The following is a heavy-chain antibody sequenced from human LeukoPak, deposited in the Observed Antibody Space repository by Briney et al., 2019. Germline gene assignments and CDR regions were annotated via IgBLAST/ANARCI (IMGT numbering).Heavy chain of an antibody. D-gene: IGHD3-10*01. Sequence: GGSLRLSCAASGVTFSSYDMHWVRQATGKGLEWVSAIGTAGDTYYPGSVKGRFTISRENAKNSLYLQMNSLRAGDTAVYYCARAHYYGSDSGAFDIWGQGTMVTVSS. CDR2: IGTAGDT. J-gene: IGHJ3*02. V-gene: IGHV3-13*01. CDR1: GVTFSSYD. CDR3: ARAHYYGSDSGAFDI.